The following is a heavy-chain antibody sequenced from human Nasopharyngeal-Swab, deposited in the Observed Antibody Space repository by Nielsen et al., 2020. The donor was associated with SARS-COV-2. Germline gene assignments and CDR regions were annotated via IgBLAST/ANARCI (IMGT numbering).Heavy chain of an antibody. D-gene: IGHD2-2*01. CDR3: AKGGYCSSTSCKDFFDY. CDR2: TSGSGGST. J-gene: IGHJ4*02. V-gene: IGHV3-23*01. Sequence: WIRQPPGKGLEWVSGTSGSGGSTSYADSVKGRFTISRDNSKNTLYVQMNSLRAEDTAVYYCAKGGYCSSTSCKDFFDYWGQGTLVTVSS.